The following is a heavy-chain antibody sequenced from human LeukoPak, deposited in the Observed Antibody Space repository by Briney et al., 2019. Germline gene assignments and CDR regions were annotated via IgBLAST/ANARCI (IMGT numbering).Heavy chain of an antibody. CDR3: ARTSGYYFVYYYGMDV. Sequence: ASVKVSCKASGYTFTSYDINWVRQANGQGLEWMGWMNPNSGNTGYAQKFQGRVTMTRNTSISTAYMELSSLRSEDTAVYYCARTSGYYFVYYYGMDVWGQGTTVTVSS. CDR2: MNPNSGNT. J-gene: IGHJ6*02. V-gene: IGHV1-8*01. CDR1: GYTFTSYD. D-gene: IGHD3-22*01.